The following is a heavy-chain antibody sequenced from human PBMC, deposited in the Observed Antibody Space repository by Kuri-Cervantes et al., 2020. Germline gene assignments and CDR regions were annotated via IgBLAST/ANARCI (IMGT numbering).Heavy chain of an antibody. CDR1: GGSISNYY. D-gene: IGHD3-3*01. Sequence: SETLSLTCSVSGGSISNYYWTWIRQPPGKGLEWIGYIYYSGSTNYNPSLKSRVTISVDTSKNQFSLKLSSVTAADTAVYYCARDPFTYYDFWSGYYTGAFDIWGQGTMVTVSS. J-gene: IGHJ3*02. CDR2: IYYSGST. CDR3: ARDPFTYYDFWSGYYTGAFDI. V-gene: IGHV4-59*01.